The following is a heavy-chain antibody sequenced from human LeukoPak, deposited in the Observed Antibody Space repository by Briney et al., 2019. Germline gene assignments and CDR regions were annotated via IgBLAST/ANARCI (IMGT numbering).Heavy chain of an antibody. D-gene: IGHD3-22*01. V-gene: IGHV4-61*05. CDR1: GGSISSSSYC. Sequence: SETLSLTCTVSGGSISSSSYCWSWVRQPPGKRLEWIGYVNYSGGTKFNPSLKSRVTISVDTSKNQFSLKLSSVNAADTAVYYCARHLADSAGYYYLDSWGQGTLVTVSS. J-gene: IGHJ4*02. CDR3: ARHLADSAGYYYLDS. CDR2: VNYSGGT.